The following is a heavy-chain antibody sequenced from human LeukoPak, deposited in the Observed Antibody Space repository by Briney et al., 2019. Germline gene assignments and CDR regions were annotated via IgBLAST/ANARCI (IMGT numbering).Heavy chain of an antibody. V-gene: IGHV4-38-2*01. D-gene: IGHD5-18*01. J-gene: IGHJ4*02. CDR2: IYYSGST. Sequence: SETLSLTCVVSGYSISGGYYWGWIRQPPGKGLEWIGSIYYSGSTYYNPSLKSRVTISVDTSKNQFSLKLSSVTAADTAVYYCARHYGGYSYGDFDYWGQGTLVTVSS. CDR1: GYSISGGYY. CDR3: ARHYGGYSYGDFDY.